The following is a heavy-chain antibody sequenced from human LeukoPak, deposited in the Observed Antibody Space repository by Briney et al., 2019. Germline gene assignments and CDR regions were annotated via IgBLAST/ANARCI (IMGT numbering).Heavy chain of an antibody. J-gene: IGHJ3*02. CDR3: ARDYCSSTSCYADAFDI. V-gene: IGHV4-39*07. D-gene: IGHD2-2*01. CDR1: GGSISSSSYY. Sequence: SETLSLTCTVSGGSISSSSYYWGWIRQPPGKGLEWIGSIYYSGSTYYNPSLKSRVTISVDTSNNQFSLKLSSVTAADTAVYYCARDYCSSTSCYADAFDIWGQGTMVTVSS. CDR2: IYYSGST.